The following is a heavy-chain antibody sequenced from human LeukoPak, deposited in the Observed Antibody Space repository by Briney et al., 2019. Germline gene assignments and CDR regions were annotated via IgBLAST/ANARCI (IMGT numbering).Heavy chain of an antibody. J-gene: IGHJ6*03. CDR3: ARETSQKGAHYMDV. CDR1: DGSISSYY. CDR2: ISYSGST. Sequence: SETLSLTCTVSDGSISSYYWNWIRQPPGKGLEWIGYISYSGSTNYNPSLKSRVTISVDTSKNQFSLKLSSVTAADTAVYYCARETSQKGAHYMDVWGKGTTVTISS. D-gene: IGHD3-16*01. V-gene: IGHV4-59*01.